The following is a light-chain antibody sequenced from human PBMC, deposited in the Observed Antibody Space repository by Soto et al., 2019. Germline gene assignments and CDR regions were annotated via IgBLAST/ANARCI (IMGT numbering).Light chain of an antibody. CDR3: QQYNSYST. Sequence: DIHMTQSPSTVSSSLGDRVTITFRASQSISSWLAWYQQKPGKAPKLLIYDASSLESGVPSRFSGSGSGTEFTLTISSLQPDDFATYYCQQYNSYSTFGQGTKVDIK. V-gene: IGKV1-5*01. CDR1: QSISSW. J-gene: IGKJ1*01. CDR2: DAS.